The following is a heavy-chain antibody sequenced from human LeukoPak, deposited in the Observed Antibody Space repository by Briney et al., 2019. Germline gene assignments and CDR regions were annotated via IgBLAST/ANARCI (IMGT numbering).Heavy chain of an antibody. J-gene: IGHJ4*02. CDR3: ARADGRLATDIDY. CDR2: IYYSGNT. Sequence: SETLSLACTVSGGSISSYYWSWIRQPPGKGLEWIGYIYYSGNTNYNPSLKSRVTISVDTSKNQFSLKLSSVTAADTAVYYCARADGRLATDIDYWGQGTLVTVSS. CDR1: GGSISSYY. V-gene: IGHV4-59*01. D-gene: IGHD5-12*01.